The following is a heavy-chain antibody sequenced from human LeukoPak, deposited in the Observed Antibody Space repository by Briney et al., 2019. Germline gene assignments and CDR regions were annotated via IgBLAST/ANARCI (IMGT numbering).Heavy chain of an antibody. CDR1: GFTFSNAW. J-gene: IGHJ4*02. CDR3: TTFLCDDVWGSYRETDY. Sequence: GGSLRLSCAASGFTFSNAWMSWVRQAPGKGLEWVAGIKSKTDAGTTDYAAPVKGRFTISRDTSKNTQYLKMKSLKTEDTAVYYCTTFLCDDVWGSYRETDYWGQGTLVTVSP. CDR2: IKSKTDAGTT. V-gene: IGHV3-15*01. D-gene: IGHD3-16*02.